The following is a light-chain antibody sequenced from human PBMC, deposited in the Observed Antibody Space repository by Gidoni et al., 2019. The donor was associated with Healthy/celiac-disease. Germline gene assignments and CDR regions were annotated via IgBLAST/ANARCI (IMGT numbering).Light chain of an antibody. CDR2: DAA. V-gene: IGKV3-11*01. J-gene: IGKJ2*02. Sequence: EIVLTQSPATLSLSPWERATLSCRASSSVSSYLAWYQQKPGQATRLLIYDAANMATGIPARLSGSGSGTDFTLNSRRLEPEDFAVYYCKQRSNWPLSTFGQGTKLEIK. CDR3: KQRSNWPLST. CDR1: SSVSSY.